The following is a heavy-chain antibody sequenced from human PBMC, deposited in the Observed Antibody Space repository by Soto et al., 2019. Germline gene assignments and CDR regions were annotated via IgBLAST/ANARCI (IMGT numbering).Heavy chain of an antibody. J-gene: IGHJ4*02. D-gene: IGHD1-26*01. CDR3: TTEELLDYFDY. CDR1: GFTFSNAG. Sequence: GGSLRLSCAASGFTFSNAGMSWVRQAPGKGLEWVGRIKSKTDGGTTDYAAPVKGRFTISRDDSKNTLYLQMNSLKTEDTAVYYCTTEELLDYFDYWGQGTLVTVSS. CDR2: IKSKTDGGTT. V-gene: IGHV3-15*01.